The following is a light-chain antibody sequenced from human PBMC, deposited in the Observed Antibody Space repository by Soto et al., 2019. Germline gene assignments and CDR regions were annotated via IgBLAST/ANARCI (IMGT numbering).Light chain of an antibody. V-gene: IGKV3-20*01. CDR3: QQYDMTPHT. Sequence: EVVLTQSPGTLSLSPGEVATLSCSASQGLSDTNLAWYQHKPDQAPRLLMYDSSRRAPGVPQGFSGRSSGTEFTLTISRVEPEDVGVYYCQQYDMTPHTFGGGSKVEI. J-gene: IGKJ4*02. CDR1: QGLSDTN. CDR2: DSS.